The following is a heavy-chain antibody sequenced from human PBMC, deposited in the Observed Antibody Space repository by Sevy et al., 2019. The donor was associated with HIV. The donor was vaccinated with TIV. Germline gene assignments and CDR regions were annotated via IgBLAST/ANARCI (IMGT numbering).Heavy chain of an antibody. Sequence: GGSLRLSCAASGFTFDDYAMHWVRQAPGKGLEWVSGISWNSGSIGYAHSVKGRFTISRDNAKNSLYLQMNSLRAEDTALYYCAKEERSWYWGNWGQGTLVTVSS. CDR3: AKEERSWYWGN. CDR2: ISWNSGSI. CDR1: GFTFDDYA. D-gene: IGHD3-16*01. J-gene: IGHJ4*02. V-gene: IGHV3-9*01.